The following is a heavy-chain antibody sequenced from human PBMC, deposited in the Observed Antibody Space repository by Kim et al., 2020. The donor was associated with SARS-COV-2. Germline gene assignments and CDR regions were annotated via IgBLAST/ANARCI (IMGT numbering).Heavy chain of an antibody. CDR3: AKEGYSYGLVTWFDP. D-gene: IGHD5-18*01. J-gene: IGHJ5*02. Sequence: DSVKGRFTIARDNSKNTLYLQMNSLRAEDTAVYYCAKEGYSYGLVTWFDPWGQGTLVTVSS. V-gene: IGHV3-30*02.